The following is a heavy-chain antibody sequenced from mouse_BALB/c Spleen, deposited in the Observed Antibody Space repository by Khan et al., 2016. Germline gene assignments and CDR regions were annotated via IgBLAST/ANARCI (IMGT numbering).Heavy chain of an antibody. D-gene: IGHD1-1*01. V-gene: IGHV1-63*02. CDR3: ARFYYGSSYWYFDV. J-gene: IGHJ1*01. CDR1: GYTFTNYW. Sequence: QVQLKQSGAELVRPGTSVKICCKASGYTFTNYWLGWVKQRPGHGLEWIGDIYPGGGYTNYNEKFKGKATLTADTSSSTAYMQLSSLTSEDSAVYFCARFYYGSSYWYFDVWGAGTTVTVSS. CDR2: IYPGGGYT.